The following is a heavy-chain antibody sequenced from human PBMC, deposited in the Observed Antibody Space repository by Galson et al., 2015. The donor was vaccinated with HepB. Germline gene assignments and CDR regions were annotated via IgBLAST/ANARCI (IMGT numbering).Heavy chain of an antibody. CDR2: IIPMFGTA. CDR3: ARGGHLWPPARGSH. D-gene: IGHD5-18*01. CDR1: GGTFSNYA. Sequence: SVKVSCKASGGTFSNYAISWVRQAPGQGLEWLGAIIPMFGTANYGQNFQDRVMIAADESTNTVYMELINLRPGDTAVYYCARGGHLWPPARGSHWGQGTLVTVSS. V-gene: IGHV1-69*13. J-gene: IGHJ4*02.